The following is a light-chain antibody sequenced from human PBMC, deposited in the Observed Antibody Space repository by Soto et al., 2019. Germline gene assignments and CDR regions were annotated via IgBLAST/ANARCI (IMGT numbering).Light chain of an antibody. Sequence: DAVLTQSPLSLPVTLGQPASISCRSSQSLVYSDGNMYLNWFHQRPGQSPRRLIYKVSNRESGVPERFIGSGSGTEFTLEISRVEAEDVGVYYCMQGSYWPWTLGQGTKVEIK. V-gene: IGKV2-30*01. CDR1: QSLVYSDGNMY. J-gene: IGKJ1*01. CDR2: KVS. CDR3: MQGSYWPWT.